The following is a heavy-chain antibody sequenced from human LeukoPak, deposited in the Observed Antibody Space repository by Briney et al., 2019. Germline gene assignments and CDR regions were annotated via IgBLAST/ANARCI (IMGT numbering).Heavy chain of an antibody. D-gene: IGHD3-16*01. CDR3: AKRARGSYIDY. CDR1: GFTFSSYA. V-gene: IGHV3-30*18. CDR2: ISYDGSNK. Sequence: GGSLRLSCAASGFTFSSYAMSWVRQAPGKGLEWVAVISYDGSNKYYADSVKGRFTISRDNSKNTLYLQMNSLRAEDTAVYYCAKRARGSYIDYWGQGTLVTVSS. J-gene: IGHJ4*02.